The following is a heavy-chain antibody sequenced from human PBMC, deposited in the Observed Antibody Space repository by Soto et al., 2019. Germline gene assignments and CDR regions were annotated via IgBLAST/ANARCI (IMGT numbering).Heavy chain of an antibody. CDR3: ARDPANWVDP. Sequence: SVKVSCKASGGTFSSYAISWVRQAPGQGLEWMGGIIPIFGTANYAQKFQDRVTITADESTSTAYMELSSLRSEDTAVYYCARDPANWVDPWGQGTLVTVSS. V-gene: IGHV1-69*13. CDR1: GGTFSSYA. J-gene: IGHJ5*02. CDR2: IIPIFGTA.